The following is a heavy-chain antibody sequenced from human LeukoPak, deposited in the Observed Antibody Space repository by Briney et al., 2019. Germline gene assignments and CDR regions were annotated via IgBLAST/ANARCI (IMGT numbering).Heavy chain of an antibody. CDR3: ARDEGGSGSYYK. J-gene: IGHJ4*02. CDR2: IYYSGST. V-gene: IGHV4-59*01. Sequence: SETLSLTCTVSGGSISSYYWSWIRQPPGKGLEWIGYIYYSGSTNYNPSLKSRVTMSVDTSKNQFSLKLSSVTAADTAVYYCARDEGGSGSYYKWGQGTLVTVSS. CDR1: GGSISSYY. D-gene: IGHD3-10*01.